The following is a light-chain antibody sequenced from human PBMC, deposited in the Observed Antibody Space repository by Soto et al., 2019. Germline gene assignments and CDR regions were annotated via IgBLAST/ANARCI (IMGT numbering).Light chain of an antibody. Sequence: EILLTQSPDTLSLSPGERATLSCRASQSVDRRFFGWYQQKPGQAPRLLIYGTSSRATGIPDRFSGSGSGTDFTLTISRLEPEDFVMYYCQQYGSSPQTFGQGTKLELQ. CDR1: QSVDRRF. CDR2: GTS. J-gene: IGKJ2*01. CDR3: QQYGSSPQT. V-gene: IGKV3-20*01.